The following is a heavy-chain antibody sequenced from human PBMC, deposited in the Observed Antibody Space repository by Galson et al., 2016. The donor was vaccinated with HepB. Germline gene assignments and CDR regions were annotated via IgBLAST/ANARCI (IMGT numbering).Heavy chain of an antibody. Sequence: QSGAEVKKPGESLRISCKSSGYSFTSYWTSWVRQMPGKGLEWMGRIDPSDSYTNYSPSSQGHVTISADKSISTAYLQWSSLKASDTAMYYCARHPSSSWTEYFQHWGQGTLVTVSS. CDR1: GYSFTSYW. J-gene: IGHJ1*01. V-gene: IGHV5-10-1*01. CDR2: IDPSDSYT. D-gene: IGHD6-13*01. CDR3: ARHPSSSWTEYFQH.